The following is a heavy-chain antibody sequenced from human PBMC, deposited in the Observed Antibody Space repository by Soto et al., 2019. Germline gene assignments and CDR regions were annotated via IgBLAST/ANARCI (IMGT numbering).Heavy chain of an antibody. J-gene: IGHJ4*02. CDR1: RFTFSSYA. D-gene: IGHD6-19*01. V-gene: IGHV3-23*01. CDR2: ISGSGGST. Sequence: EVQLLESGGGLVQPGGSLRLSCAASRFTFSSYAMSWVRQAPGKGLEWVSAISGSGGSTYYADSVKGRFTISRDNSKNTLYLQMNSLRAEDTAVYYCAKDRDEGSGWELDYWGQGTLVTVSS. CDR3: AKDRDEGSGWELDY.